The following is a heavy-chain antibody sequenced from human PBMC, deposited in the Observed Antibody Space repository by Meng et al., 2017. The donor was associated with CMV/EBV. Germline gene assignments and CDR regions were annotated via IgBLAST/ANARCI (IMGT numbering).Heavy chain of an antibody. CDR1: GFTFSSYA. CDR3: ARDLGNQAARQSLNLYY. Sequence: GESLKISCAASGFTFSSYAMHWVRQAPGKGLEWVAVISYDGSNKYYADSVKGRSTISRDNSKNTLYLQMNSLRAEDTAVYYCARDLGNQAARQSLNLYYWGQGTLVTVSS. V-gene: IGHV3-30*04. CDR2: ISYDGSNK. J-gene: IGHJ4*02. D-gene: IGHD6-6*01.